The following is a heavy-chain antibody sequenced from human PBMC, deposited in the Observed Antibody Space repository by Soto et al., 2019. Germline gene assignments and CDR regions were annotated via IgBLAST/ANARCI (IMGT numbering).Heavy chain of an antibody. D-gene: IGHD1-7*01. CDR2: ILPIFGTP. CDR3: ARGASVELPLEPLHYYYDMDV. J-gene: IGHJ6*02. CDR1: GETFRSYA. V-gene: IGHV1-69*13. Sequence: GASVKVSCKASGETFRSYAFSWVRQAPGQGLEWMGGILPIFGTPNYAQKFQGRVTITADESTSTAYMELSSLRSDDTAVYYCARGASVELPLEPLHYYYDMDVWGQGTPVTVYS.